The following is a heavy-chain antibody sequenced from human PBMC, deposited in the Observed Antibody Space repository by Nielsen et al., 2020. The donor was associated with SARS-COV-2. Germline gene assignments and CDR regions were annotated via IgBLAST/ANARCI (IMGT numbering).Heavy chain of an antibody. CDR1: GFTFSSYA. CDR3: ARDPIVVVPAAISGWFDP. J-gene: IGHJ5*02. CDR2: ITSSSRYI. D-gene: IGHD2-2*01. Sequence: GESLKISCAASGFTFSSYAMSWVRQAPGKGLEWVSSITSSSRYIYYADSVKGRFTISRDNAKNSLYLQMNSLRAEDTAVYYCARDPIVVVPAAISGWFDPWGQGTLVTVSS. V-gene: IGHV3-21*01.